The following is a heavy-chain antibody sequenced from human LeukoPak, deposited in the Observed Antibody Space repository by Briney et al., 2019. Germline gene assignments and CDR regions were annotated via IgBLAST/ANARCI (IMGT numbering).Heavy chain of an antibody. Sequence: SQTLSLTCAISGDSFSSNSAAWIWLRQSPSRGREWLGRTYYRSKWYNDYAVSVKSRITINPDTLKNQFSLQLKSVTPEDTAVYYCARDGDWGILAFDIWGQGTVVTIS. CDR2: TYYRSKWYN. CDR3: ARDGDWGILAFDI. D-gene: IGHD3-16*01. CDR1: GDSFSSNSAA. V-gene: IGHV6-1*01. J-gene: IGHJ3*02.